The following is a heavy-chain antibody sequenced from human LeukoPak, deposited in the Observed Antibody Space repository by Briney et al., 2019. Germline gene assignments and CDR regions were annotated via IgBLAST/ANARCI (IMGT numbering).Heavy chain of an antibody. D-gene: IGHD2/OR15-2a*01. J-gene: IGHJ4*02. CDR3: ASDRGNPARALDY. CDR1: GFTFRNYG. Sequence: PGRSLRLSCSASGFTFRNYGMYWVRQAPGKGLEWVAVIWYDGSNKYYTDSVKGRFTISRDNPKNTLYLEMNSLRVEDTAVYYCASDRGNPARALDYWGQGTLVTVSS. CDR2: IWYDGSNK. V-gene: IGHV3-33*01.